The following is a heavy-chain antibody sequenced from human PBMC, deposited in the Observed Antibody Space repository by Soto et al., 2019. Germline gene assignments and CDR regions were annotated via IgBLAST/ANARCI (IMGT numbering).Heavy chain of an antibody. V-gene: IGHV3-33*01. CDR1: GFTFSSYG. D-gene: IGHD1-7*01. Sequence: QVQLVESGGGVVQPGRSLRLSCAASGFTFSSYGMHWVRQAPGKGLEWVAVIWYDGSNKYYADSVKGRFTISRDNSKNTFLMHINGLRDEDTAGYYCSRDRGGTFDFGSKETLLTVS. J-gene: IGHJ4*02. CDR3: SRDRGGTFDF. CDR2: IWYDGSNK.